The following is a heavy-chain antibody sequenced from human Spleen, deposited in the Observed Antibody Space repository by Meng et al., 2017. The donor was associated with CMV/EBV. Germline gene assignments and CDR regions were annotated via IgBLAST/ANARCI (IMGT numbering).Heavy chain of an antibody. D-gene: IGHD3-16*01. J-gene: IGHJ4*02. CDR1: GFTFSNYA. V-gene: IGHV3-23*03. CDR3: AKRGDYFDY. Sequence: PSCAASGFTFSNYAMTWVRQAPGEGLQWVSVIYSGGTTTYYADSVKGRLTISRDNSRNTLYLQMNSLRAEDTALYYCAKRGDYFDYWGQGTLVTVSS. CDR2: IYSGGTTT.